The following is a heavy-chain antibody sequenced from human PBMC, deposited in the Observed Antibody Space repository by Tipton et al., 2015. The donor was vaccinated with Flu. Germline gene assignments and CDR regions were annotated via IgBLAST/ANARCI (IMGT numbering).Heavy chain of an antibody. CDR3: ARSTLTTFWDFDL. CDR2: ISSGSSHI. D-gene: IGHD4-17*01. V-gene: IGHV3-21*01. J-gene: IGHJ2*01. Sequence: SLRLSCAASGFTFSTYAMSWVRQASGKGLEWVSSISSGSSHILYADSLKGRFSISRDNSRNSLYVQLSSLRVEDTAVYYCARSTLTTFWDFDLWGRGTLVTVSS. CDR1: GFTFSTYA.